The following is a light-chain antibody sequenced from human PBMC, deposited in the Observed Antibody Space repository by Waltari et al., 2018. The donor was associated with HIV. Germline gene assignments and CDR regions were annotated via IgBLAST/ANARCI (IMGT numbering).Light chain of an antibody. Sequence: NVLTQSPGTLSLSPGETATLSCRASPGVSSDYMAWYQQRPGQAPRLLIYGASSRAAGIPDRFLGSGSGTDFTLTISRLEPEDFAVYYCQQYSTSPFTLGQGTRLEIK. J-gene: IGKJ5*01. V-gene: IGKV3-20*01. CDR2: GAS. CDR3: QQYSTSPFT. CDR1: PGVSSDY.